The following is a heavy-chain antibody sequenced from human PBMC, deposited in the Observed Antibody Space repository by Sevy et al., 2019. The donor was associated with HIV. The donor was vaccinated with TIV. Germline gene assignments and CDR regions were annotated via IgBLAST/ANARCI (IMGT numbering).Heavy chain of an antibody. CDR1: GVIFDDYG. CDR2: INWNGGST. Sequence: GGSLRLSCAASGVIFDDYGMSWVRQAPGKGLEWVSGINWNGGSTGYADSVKGRFTISRDNGKNSLYLQMNSMRAEDTALYYCARHGYGYGYHALLDYYYGMDVWGQGTTVTVSS. V-gene: IGHV3-20*04. CDR3: ARHGYGYGYHALLDYYYGMDV. J-gene: IGHJ6*02. D-gene: IGHD5-18*01.